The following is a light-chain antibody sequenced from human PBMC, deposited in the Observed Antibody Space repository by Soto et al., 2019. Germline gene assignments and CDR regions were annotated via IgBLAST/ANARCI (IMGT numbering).Light chain of an antibody. CDR1: SSDVGSYNY. CDR2: YVS. Sequence: QSALTQPRSVSGSPGESVTISCSGTSSDVGSYNYVSWYQQYPGKAPKVMIYYVSERPSEVPVRFSGSKSGNTASLTISGLQAEDEAEYFCCSYSGSDSVLFGGGTKLTVL. J-gene: IGLJ2*01. CDR3: CSYSGSDSVL. V-gene: IGLV2-11*01.